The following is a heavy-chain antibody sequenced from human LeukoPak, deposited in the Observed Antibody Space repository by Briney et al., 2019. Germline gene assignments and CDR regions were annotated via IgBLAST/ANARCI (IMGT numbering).Heavy chain of an antibody. V-gene: IGHV4-59*01. CDR1: GGSISSYY. J-gene: IGHJ6*02. D-gene: IGHD3-22*01. CDR2: IYYSGST. Sequence: SETLSLICTVSGGSISSYYWSWIRQPPGKGLEWIGYIYYSGSTNYNPSLKSRVTISVDTSKNQFSLKLSSVTAADTAVYYCARDRRYYDTSGTVYYDAMDVWGRGTTVTVSS. CDR3: ARDRRYYDTSGTVYYDAMDV.